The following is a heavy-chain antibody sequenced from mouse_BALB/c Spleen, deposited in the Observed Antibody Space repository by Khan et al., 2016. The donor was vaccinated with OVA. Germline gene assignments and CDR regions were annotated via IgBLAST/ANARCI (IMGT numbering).Heavy chain of an antibody. D-gene: IGHD2-3*01. V-gene: IGHV1S137*01. CDR3: TRPAYDGYYDY. Sequence: QVQLKQSGPELVRPGVSVKISCKGSGYTFTDYAMHWVKQSHAKSLEWIGLISTYSGNTNYKPKFKGKATMTVDKSSSTAYMELARLTSEDSAIYYGTRPAYDGYYDYWGQGTTLTVSS. J-gene: IGHJ2*01. CDR1: GYTFTDYA. CDR2: ISTYSGNT.